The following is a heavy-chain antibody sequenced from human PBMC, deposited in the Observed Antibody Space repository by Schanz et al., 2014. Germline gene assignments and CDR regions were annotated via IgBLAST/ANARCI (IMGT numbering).Heavy chain of an antibody. Sequence: EVQLVESGGGLVKPGGSLRLSCAASGFTFSSYSMNWVRQAPGKGLEWVSSISSSSSYIYYAGSVKGRLTISRDNAKNSVYLQMSRLRAEDTAVYYCARVDRLAYCGGDCYSGGYFDLWGRGTLVTVSS. CDR3: ARVDRLAYCGGDCYSGGYFDL. CDR1: GFTFSSYS. V-gene: IGHV3-21*01. CDR2: ISSSSSYI. J-gene: IGHJ2*01. D-gene: IGHD2-21*01.